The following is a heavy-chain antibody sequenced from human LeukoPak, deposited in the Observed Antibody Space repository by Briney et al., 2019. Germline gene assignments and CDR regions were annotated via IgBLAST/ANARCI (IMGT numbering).Heavy chain of an antibody. CDR2: IKQDGSEK. CDR1: GFTFSSYW. D-gene: IGHD4-11*01. Sequence: GGSLRLSCAASGFTFSSYWMSWVRQAPGKGLEWVANIKQDGSEKHYVDSVKGRFTISRDNAKNSLYLQMNSLRAEDTAVYYCARGYSNYGYAFDIWGQGTMVTVSS. V-gene: IGHV3-7*01. J-gene: IGHJ3*02. CDR3: ARGYSNYGYAFDI.